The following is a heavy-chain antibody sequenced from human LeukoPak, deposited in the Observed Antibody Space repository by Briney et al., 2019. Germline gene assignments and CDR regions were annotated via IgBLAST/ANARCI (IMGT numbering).Heavy chain of an antibody. J-gene: IGHJ4*02. CDR1: GFTFSSYA. Sequence: GGSLRLSCAASGFTFSSYAMTWVRQAPGKGLEWVSVISTSGDYTYYADSVKGRFTISRDNSKSTLDLQMSSLRAEDTAVYFCAKRAAAGTGHFDYWGQGTLVTVSS. D-gene: IGHD6-13*01. CDR2: ISTSGDYT. V-gene: IGHV3-23*01. CDR3: AKRAAAGTGHFDY.